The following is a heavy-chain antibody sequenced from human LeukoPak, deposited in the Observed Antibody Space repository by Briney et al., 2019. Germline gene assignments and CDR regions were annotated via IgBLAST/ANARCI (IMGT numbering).Heavy chain of an antibody. D-gene: IGHD3-10*01. J-gene: IGHJ4*02. Sequence: SETLSLTCAVYGGSFSGYYWSWIPQPPGKGLEWIGEINHSGSTNYNPSLKSRVTISVDTSKNQFSLKLSSVTAADTAVYYCAKSGAFGEAWVFDSWARGPLVTVSS. CDR3: AKSGAFGEAWVFDS. CDR2: INHSGST. CDR1: GGSFSGYY. V-gene: IGHV4-34*01.